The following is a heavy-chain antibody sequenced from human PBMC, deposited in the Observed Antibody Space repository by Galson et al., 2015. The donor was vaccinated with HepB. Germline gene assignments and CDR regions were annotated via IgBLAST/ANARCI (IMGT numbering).Heavy chain of an antibody. CDR2: IDPSDSYT. V-gene: IGHV5-10-1*01. Sequence: QSGAEVKKPGESLRISCKGSGYSFTSYWISWVRQMPRKGREWMGRIDPSDSYTNYSPSFQGHVTISADRSISTAYLQWSSLKASDTAMYYCARRVGATLSADYWGQGTLVTVSS. D-gene: IGHD1-26*01. CDR3: ARRVGATLSADY. J-gene: IGHJ4*02. CDR1: GYSFTSYW.